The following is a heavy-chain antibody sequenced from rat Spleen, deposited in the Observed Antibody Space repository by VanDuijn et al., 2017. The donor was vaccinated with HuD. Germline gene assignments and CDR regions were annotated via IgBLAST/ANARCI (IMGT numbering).Heavy chain of an antibody. Sequence: EVQLVESGGGLVQPGRSMKLSCAASGFTFSNYDMAWVRQAPTKGLEWVASMSYDGFSTYYRDSVKGRFTISRDNAKGTLYLQMDSLTSEDTATYYCATPRFDYWGQGVMVTVSS. J-gene: IGHJ2*01. CDR2: MSYDGFST. CDR3: ATPRFDY. D-gene: IGHD1-4*01. CDR1: GFTFSNYD. V-gene: IGHV5-25*01.